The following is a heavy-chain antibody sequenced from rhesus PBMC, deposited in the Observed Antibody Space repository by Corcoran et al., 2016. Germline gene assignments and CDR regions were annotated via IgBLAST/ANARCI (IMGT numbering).Heavy chain of an antibody. V-gene: IGHV4S12*01. D-gene: IGHD4-23*01. CDR3: ARDSNYRYFDY. Sequence: QVQLQESGPGVVTPSETLSLTCAVSGGSISGYYYWSWLRSPPGKGLEWIGSIYINSESTNYNPSRKRRVTISKDTSKNQFSLKLSSVTATDTAVYYCARDSNYRYFDYWGQGVLVTVSS. CDR1: GGSISGYYY. CDR2: IYINSEST. J-gene: IGHJ4*01.